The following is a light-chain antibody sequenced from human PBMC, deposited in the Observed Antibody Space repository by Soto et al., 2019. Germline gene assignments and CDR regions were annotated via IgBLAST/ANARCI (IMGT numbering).Light chain of an antibody. Sequence: QTVVTQSPSASASLGASVKLTCTLSSGHSNYAIAWHQQQSEKGPRYLMKLNSDGSHSKGDGIPDRFSGSSSGAERYLPIPSLQSEDEADYYCQTWGSGIVVFGGGTKLTVL. J-gene: IGLJ2*01. CDR1: SGHSNYA. V-gene: IGLV4-69*01. CDR2: LNSDGSH. CDR3: QTWGSGIVV.